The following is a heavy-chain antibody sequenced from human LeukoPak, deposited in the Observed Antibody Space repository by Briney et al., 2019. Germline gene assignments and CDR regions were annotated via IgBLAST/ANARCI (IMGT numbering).Heavy chain of an antibody. Sequence: SETLSLTCAVYGGSFSGYYWSWIRQPPGKELEWIGEINHSGSTNYNPSLESRVTISVDTSKNQFSLKLSSVTAADTAVYYCARLTRPPFDYWGQGTLVTVSS. CDR2: INHSGST. J-gene: IGHJ4*02. CDR3: ARLTRPPFDY. D-gene: IGHD6-6*01. V-gene: IGHV4-34*01. CDR1: GGSFSGYY.